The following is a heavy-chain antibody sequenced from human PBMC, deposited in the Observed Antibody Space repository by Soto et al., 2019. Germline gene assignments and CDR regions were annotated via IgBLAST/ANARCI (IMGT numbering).Heavy chain of an antibody. Sequence: SETLSLTCTVSGGSINSNNYYWAWIRQPPGKGLAWIASIYYDGSTYYNPSLKSRVSISVDTSKNHFSLKLSSATAADTAVYYCAKVVVAATRHTDFDSWGQGTLVTVSS. CDR3: AKVVVAATRHTDFDS. CDR2: IYYDGST. D-gene: IGHD2-15*01. V-gene: IGHV4-39*02. J-gene: IGHJ4*02. CDR1: GGSINSNNYY.